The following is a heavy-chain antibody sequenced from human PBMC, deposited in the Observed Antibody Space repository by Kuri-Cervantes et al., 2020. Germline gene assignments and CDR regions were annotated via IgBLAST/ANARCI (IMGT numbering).Heavy chain of an antibody. V-gene: IGHV3-30-3*02. J-gene: IGHJ3*02. D-gene: IGHD2-15*01. CDR2: ISYDGSNK. CDR1: GFTFSSYA. CDR3: AKNYLGYCSGGSCYDAFDI. Sequence: GGSLRLSCAASGFTFSSYAMHWVRQAPGKGLEWVAVISYDGSNKYYADSVKGRFTISRDNSKNTLYLQMNSLRAEDTAVYYCAKNYLGYCSGGSCYDAFDIWGQGTMVTVSS.